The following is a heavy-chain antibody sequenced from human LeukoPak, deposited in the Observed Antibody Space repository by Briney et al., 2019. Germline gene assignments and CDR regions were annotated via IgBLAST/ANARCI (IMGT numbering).Heavy chain of an antibody. CDR2: INHSGST. V-gene: IGHV4-34*01. Sequence: SETLSLTCAVYGGSFSGYYWSWIRQPPGKGLEWIGEINHSGSTNYNPSLKSRVTMSVDTSKNQFSLKLSSVTAADTAVYYCARDMGSGNYYFDYWGQGTLVTVSS. CDR1: GGSFSGYY. D-gene: IGHD1-26*01. CDR3: ARDMGSGNYYFDY. J-gene: IGHJ4*02.